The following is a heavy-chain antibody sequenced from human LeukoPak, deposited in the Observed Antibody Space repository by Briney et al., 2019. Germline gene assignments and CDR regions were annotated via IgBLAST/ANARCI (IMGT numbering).Heavy chain of an antibody. CDR3: ARDRDDSSGYYRETLFDY. V-gene: IGHV1-2*02. Sequence: ASVKVSCKATGYTFTGYYMHWVRQAPGQGLEWMGWINPNSGGTNYAQKFQGRVTMTRDTSISTAYMELSRLRSDDTAVYYCARDRDDSSGYYRETLFDYWGQGTLVTVTS. J-gene: IGHJ4*02. CDR2: INPNSGGT. CDR1: GYTFTGYY. D-gene: IGHD3-22*01.